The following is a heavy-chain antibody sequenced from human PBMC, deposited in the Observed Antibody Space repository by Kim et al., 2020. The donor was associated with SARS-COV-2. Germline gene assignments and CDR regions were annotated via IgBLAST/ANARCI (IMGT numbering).Heavy chain of an antibody. CDR3: ARGRYCSSTSCYHREYFQH. D-gene: IGHD2-2*01. CDR1: GGTFSSYA. Sequence: SVKVSCKASGGTFSSYAISWVRQAPGQGLEWMGGIIPIFGTANYAQKFQGRVTITADESTSTAYMELSSLRSEDTAVYYCARGRYCSSTSCYHREYFQHWGQGTLVTVSS. V-gene: IGHV1-69*13. J-gene: IGHJ1*01. CDR2: IIPIFGTA.